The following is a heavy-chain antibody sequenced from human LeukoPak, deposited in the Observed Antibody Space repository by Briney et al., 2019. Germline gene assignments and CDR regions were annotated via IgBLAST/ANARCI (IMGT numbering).Heavy chain of an antibody. D-gene: IGHD4-17*01. V-gene: IGHV1-69*04. Sequence: ASVTVSCKASGGTFSSYGISWVRQAPAPGLEWMGRVIPILGIANYAQKFQGRVTITADKSTSTAYMELSSLRSEDTAVYYCARDGDYGDNGPFDYWGQGTLVTVSS. CDR1: GGTFSSYG. CDR3: ARDGDYGDNGPFDY. CDR2: VIPILGIA. J-gene: IGHJ4*02.